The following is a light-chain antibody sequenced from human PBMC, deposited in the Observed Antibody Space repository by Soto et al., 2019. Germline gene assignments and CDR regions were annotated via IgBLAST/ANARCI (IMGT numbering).Light chain of an antibody. J-gene: IGLJ2*01. CDR3: SSYAGSSTYVI. V-gene: IGLV2-23*02. Sequence: SVLAQPASVSGSPGQSITISCTGGSSDVGTYNLVSWYQQHPGKAPKLIIYEVTKWPSGVSNRFSGSKSGNTASLSISGLQAEDEADYYCSSYAGSSTYVIFGGGTKLTVL. CDR1: SSDVGTYNL. CDR2: EVT.